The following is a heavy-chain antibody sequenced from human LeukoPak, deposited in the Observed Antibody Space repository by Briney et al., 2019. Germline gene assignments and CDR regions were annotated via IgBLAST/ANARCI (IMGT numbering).Heavy chain of an antibody. CDR3: AKGFYGSTTYYGMDV. V-gene: IGHV3-9*01. CDR2: ISWNSGSI. Sequence: PGGSLRLSCEASGLTFDDYAMHWVRQPPGKGLEWVSGISWNSGSIDYADSVEGRFTISRDNARNSLYLQMNSLRAEDTALYYCAKGFYGSTTYYGMDVWGQGTTVTVSS. CDR1: GLTFDDYA. J-gene: IGHJ6*02. D-gene: IGHD6-13*01.